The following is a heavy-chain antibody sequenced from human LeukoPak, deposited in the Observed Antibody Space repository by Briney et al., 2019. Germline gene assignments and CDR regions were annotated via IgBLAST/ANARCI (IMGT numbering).Heavy chain of an antibody. CDR2: IYYSGST. CDR1: GGSISSYY. J-gene: IGHJ6*02. V-gene: IGHV4-59*08. CDR3: ARHLFQVRYYYGMDV. D-gene: IGHD3-3*01. Sequence: SETLSLTCTVSGGSISSYYWSWIRQPPGKGLEWIGYIYYSGSTNYNPSLKSRVTISVDTSKNQFSLKLGSVTAADTAVYYCARHLFQVRYYYGMDVWGQGTTVTVSS.